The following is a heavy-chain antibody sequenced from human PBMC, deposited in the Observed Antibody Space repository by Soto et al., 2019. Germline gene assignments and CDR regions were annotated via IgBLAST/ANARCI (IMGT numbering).Heavy chain of an antibody. V-gene: IGHV4-34*01. CDR1: GGSFSGYY. CDR2: INHSGST. Sequence: QVQLQQWGAGLLKPSETLSLTCAVYGGSFSGYYWSWIRQPPGKGLEWIGEINHSGSTNYNPSLKRRVTISVDTSKNQFSLKLSSVTAADTAVYYCARTQWLVLVYWGQGTLVTVSS. J-gene: IGHJ4*02. CDR3: ARTQWLVLVY. D-gene: IGHD6-19*01.